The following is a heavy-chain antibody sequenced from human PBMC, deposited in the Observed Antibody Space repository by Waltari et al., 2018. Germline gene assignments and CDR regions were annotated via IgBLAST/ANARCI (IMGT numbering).Heavy chain of an antibody. V-gene: IGHV4-59*02. CDR1: GVSVSRYY. CDR2: VYASVNT. D-gene: IGHD3-3*01. CDR3: ARGWSGNSYFPY. Sequence: QVQLQESGPGLVRPSATLSLPCAVSGVSVSRYYWNWIRQSPERGLEWIGYVYASVNTNYNPSLKSRVIISADTSNNQLSLRLHSVTAADTAIYYCARGWSGNSYFPYWGQGALVTVSS. J-gene: IGHJ4*02.